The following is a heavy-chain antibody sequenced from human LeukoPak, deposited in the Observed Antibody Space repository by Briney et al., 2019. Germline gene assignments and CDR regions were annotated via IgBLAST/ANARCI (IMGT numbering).Heavy chain of an antibody. CDR3: ARSGIKMVRGLIIKSPYHMDV. D-gene: IGHD3-10*01. V-gene: IGHV3-30*03. CDR2: ISYDGSNK. J-gene: IGHJ6*03. Sequence: GGSLRLSCAASGFTFSSYGMHWVRQAPGKGLEWVAVISYDGSNKYYADSVKGRFTISRDNSKNSLSLQMNSLRAEDTAVYYCARSGIKMVRGLIIKSPYHMDVWGKGTTVTVSS. CDR1: GFTFSSYG.